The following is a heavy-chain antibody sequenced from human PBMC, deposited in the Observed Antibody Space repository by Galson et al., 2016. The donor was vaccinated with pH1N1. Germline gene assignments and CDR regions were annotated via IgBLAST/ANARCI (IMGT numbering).Heavy chain of an antibody. Sequence: PALVKPTQTLTLTCTFSGFSLSTSGMCVSWIRQPPGKALEWLARIDWDDDKYYSTPLKPRLTISKDTSKNQVVLTMTNMDPVDTGTYYCARMATGDNFDYWGQGTLVTVSS. V-gene: IGHV2-70*11. J-gene: IGHJ4*02. CDR3: ARMATGDNFDY. CDR2: IDWDDDK. D-gene: IGHD7-27*01. CDR1: GFSLSTSGMC.